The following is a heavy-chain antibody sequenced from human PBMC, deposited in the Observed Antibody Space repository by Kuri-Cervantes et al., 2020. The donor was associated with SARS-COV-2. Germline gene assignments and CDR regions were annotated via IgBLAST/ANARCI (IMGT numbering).Heavy chain of an antibody. D-gene: IGHD2-2*01. CDR2: INHSGST. Sequence: AESLTLSCAVDGGSFSGYYWGCIRPPPGKGLEWIGEINHSGSTNYNPSLKSRVTISVDTSKNQFSLKRSYVTAAATAVYYCAGGHIVVVPAARNWFDPWGQGTLVTVSS. CDR1: GGSFSGYY. V-gene: IGHV4-34*01. CDR3: AGGHIVVVPAARNWFDP. J-gene: IGHJ5*02.